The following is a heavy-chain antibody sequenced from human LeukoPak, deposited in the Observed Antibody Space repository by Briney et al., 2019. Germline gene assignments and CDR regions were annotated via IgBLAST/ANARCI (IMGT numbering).Heavy chain of an antibody. Sequence: ASVKVSCKASGYTFTSYAMNWVRQAPGQRLEWMGWINAGNGNTKYSQKFQGRVTITRDTSASTAYMELSSLRSEDTAVYYCARGLGEIQLWSNDAFDIWGQGTMVTVSS. V-gene: IGHV1-3*01. D-gene: IGHD5-18*01. CDR2: INAGNGNT. J-gene: IGHJ3*02. CDR1: GYTFTSYA. CDR3: ARGLGEIQLWSNDAFDI.